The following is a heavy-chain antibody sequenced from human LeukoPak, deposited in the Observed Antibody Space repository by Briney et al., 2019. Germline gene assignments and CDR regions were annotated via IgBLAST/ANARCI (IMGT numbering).Heavy chain of an antibody. CDR2: ISAYNGNT. CDR1: GYTFTSYG. CDR3: ARDTTGYSSSWYDY. V-gene: IGHV1-18*01. Sequence: GASVKVSCKASGYTFTSYGISWVRQAPGQGLEWMGWISAYNGNTNYAQKLQGRVTMTTDTSTSTAYMELRSLRSDDTAVYYCARDTTGYSSSWYDYWGQGTLVTVSS. J-gene: IGHJ4*02. D-gene: IGHD6-13*01.